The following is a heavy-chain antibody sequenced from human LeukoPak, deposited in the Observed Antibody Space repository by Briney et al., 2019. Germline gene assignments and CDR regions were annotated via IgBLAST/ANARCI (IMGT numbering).Heavy chain of an antibody. Sequence: SQTLSLTCTVSGGSISIYYWIWIRQPAGKALEWIGRIYTSGSTNYNPSLKSRVTMSVDTSKNQFSLALPSVTAADTAVYYCARGAGVYDILTGYYYYYYMDVWGKGTKVSV. CDR2: IYTSGST. CDR3: ARGAGVYDILTGYYYYYYMDV. CDR1: GGSISIYY. J-gene: IGHJ6*03. D-gene: IGHD3-9*01. V-gene: IGHV4-4*07.